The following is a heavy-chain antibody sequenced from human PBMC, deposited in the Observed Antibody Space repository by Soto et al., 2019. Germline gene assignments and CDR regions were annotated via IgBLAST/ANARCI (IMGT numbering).Heavy chain of an antibody. D-gene: IGHD3-22*01. J-gene: IGHJ4*02. CDR2: ISGSGGST. V-gene: IGHV3-23*01. CDR1: GFTFSSYA. Sequence: GGSLRLSCAASGFTFSSYAMSWVRQAPGKGLEWVSAISGSGGSTYYADSVKGRFTISRDNSKNTLYLQMNSLRAEDTAVYYCAKVRYYYDSSGYFDYWGQGTLVTVSS. CDR3: AKVRYYYDSSGYFDY.